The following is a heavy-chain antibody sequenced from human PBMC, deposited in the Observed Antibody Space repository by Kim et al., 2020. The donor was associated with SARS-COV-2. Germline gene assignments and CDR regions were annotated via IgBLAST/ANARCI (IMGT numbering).Heavy chain of an antibody. CDR2: VYHSGST. Sequence: SETLSLTCAVSGGSISSSNWWSWVRQPPGKGLEWIGEVYHSGSTNYNPSLKSRVTISVDKSKNQFSLKLSAVTAADTAVYYCARDRRTDTAMVLYYYYGMDVWGPGTTVTVSS. D-gene: IGHD5-18*01. V-gene: IGHV4-4*02. J-gene: IGHJ6*02. CDR1: GGSISSSNW. CDR3: ARDRRTDTAMVLYYYYGMDV.